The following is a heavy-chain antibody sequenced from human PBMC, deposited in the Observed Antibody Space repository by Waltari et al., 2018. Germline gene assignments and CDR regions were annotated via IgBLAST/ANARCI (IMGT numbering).Heavy chain of an antibody. CDR2: IIPILGIA. CDR1: GGTFSSYA. D-gene: IGHD6-19*01. Sequence: QVQLVQSGAEVKKPGSSVKVSCKASGGTFSSYAISWVRQAPGQGLEWMGGIIPILGIATYAQKFQGRVTITADKSTSTAYMELSSLRSEDTAVYYCARAVAGTYWFDPWGQGTLVTVSS. J-gene: IGHJ5*02. CDR3: ARAVAGTYWFDP. V-gene: IGHV1-69*10.